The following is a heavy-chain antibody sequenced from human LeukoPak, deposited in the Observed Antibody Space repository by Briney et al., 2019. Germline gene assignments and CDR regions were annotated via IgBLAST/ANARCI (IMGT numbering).Heavy chain of an antibody. J-gene: IGHJ6*02. D-gene: IGHD2-2*01. CDR1: GFTFSRHW. V-gene: IGHV3-7*03. CDR2: IKEDGSKK. Sequence: GGSLRLSCAASGFTFSRHWMTWVRQAPGKGPEWVANIKEDGSKKNYVDSVKGRFTISRDNTKNSLYLQMNSLRAEDTAVYYCARSRSYYYGMDVWGQGTTVTVSS. CDR3: ARSRSYYYGMDV.